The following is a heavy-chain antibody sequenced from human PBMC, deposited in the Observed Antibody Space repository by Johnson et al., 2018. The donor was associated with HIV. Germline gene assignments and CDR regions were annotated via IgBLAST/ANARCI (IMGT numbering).Heavy chain of an antibody. Sequence: VHLVESGGGFVQPGGSLRLSCAASGFTFSSYWMHWVRQAPGKGLVWVSRINSDGRTTSYADSVKGRFTISRDNAKNTLYLQMNRLQAEDTAVYYCALSGGAAAYDAFDSWGQGTMVTVSS. CDR3: ALSGGAAAYDAFDS. CDR1: GFTFSSYW. V-gene: IGHV3-74*01. J-gene: IGHJ3*02. D-gene: IGHD6-13*01. CDR2: INSDGRTT.